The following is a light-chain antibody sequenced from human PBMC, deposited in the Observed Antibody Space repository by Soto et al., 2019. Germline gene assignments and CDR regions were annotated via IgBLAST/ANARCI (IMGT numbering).Light chain of an antibody. CDR1: QSVRTW. J-gene: IGKJ1*01. V-gene: IGKV1-5*03. CDR2: KAS. CDR3: QQYNSYWT. Sequence: DVQMTQSPPFLSASVGDRVTITCRASQSVRTWLAWNQQKPGTAPKLLIYKASTLESGVPSRFSGNGSGTDFTLTINSLQPEDCATYYCQQYNSYWTFGLGTKVDIK.